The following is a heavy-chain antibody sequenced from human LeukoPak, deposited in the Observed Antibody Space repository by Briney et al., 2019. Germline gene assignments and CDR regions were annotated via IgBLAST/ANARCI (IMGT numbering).Heavy chain of an antibody. Sequence: PGGSLGLSCAASGFTFSSYAMHWVRQAPGKGLEWVAVISYDGSNKYYADSVKGRFTISRDNSKNTLYLQMNSLRAEDTAVYYCARDFEWLRSGYFDYWGQGTLVTVSS. D-gene: IGHD5-12*01. CDR1: GFTFSSYA. CDR3: ARDFEWLRSGYFDY. CDR2: ISYDGSNK. V-gene: IGHV3-30-3*01. J-gene: IGHJ4*02.